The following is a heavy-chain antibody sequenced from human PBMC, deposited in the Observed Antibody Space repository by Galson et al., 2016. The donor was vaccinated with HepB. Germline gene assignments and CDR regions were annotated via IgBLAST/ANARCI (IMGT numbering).Heavy chain of an antibody. Sequence: SLRLSCAASGFTFSSYWMSWVRQAPGRGLEWVANIKEDGSEKYYVDSVKGRFTISRDNAKNSLYLQMNSLRAEDTAGYYCANIPRRGPFDYWGQGTQVTVAS. V-gene: IGHV3-7*03. J-gene: IGHJ4*02. CDR3: ANIPRRGPFDY. CDR1: GFTFSSYW. D-gene: IGHD2-21*01. CDR2: IKEDGSEK.